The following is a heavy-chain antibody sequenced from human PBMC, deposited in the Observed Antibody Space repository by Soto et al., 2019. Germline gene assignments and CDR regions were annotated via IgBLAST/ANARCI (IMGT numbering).Heavy chain of an antibody. V-gene: IGHV3-73*01. CDR2: IRSKANSYAT. CDR3: TRHVSYSSGWYPPGGNYYYGMDV. J-gene: IGHJ6*02. CDR1: GFTFSGSA. D-gene: IGHD6-19*01. Sequence: PGGSLRLSCAASGFTFSGSAMHWVRQASGKGLEWVGRIRSKANSYATAYAASVKGRFTISRDDSKNTAYLQMNSLKTEDTAVYYCTRHVSYSSGWYPPGGNYYYGMDVWGQGTKVTVSS.